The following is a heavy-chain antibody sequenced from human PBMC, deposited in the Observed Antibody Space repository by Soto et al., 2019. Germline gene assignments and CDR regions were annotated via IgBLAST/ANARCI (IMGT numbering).Heavy chain of an antibody. CDR2: FSGSDDDA. J-gene: IGHJ2*01. CDR3: VTRSRGVPDWVAPDHYFAL. Sequence: EVQLVDSGGGLVQPGGSLRLSCTASGITVSTYALNWIRQAPGKGLEWVSGFSGSDDDADYADSVKGRFTISRDDSKKTVYLHMRSLRGEDTAVYYCVTRSRGVPDWVAPDHYFALWGRGTLVTVSS. D-gene: IGHD2-21*01. CDR1: GITVSTYA. V-gene: IGHV3-23*04.